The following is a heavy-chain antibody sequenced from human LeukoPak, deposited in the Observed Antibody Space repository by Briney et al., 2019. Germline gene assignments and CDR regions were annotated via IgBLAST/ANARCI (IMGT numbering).Heavy chain of an antibody. D-gene: IGHD6-6*01. J-gene: IGHJ4*02. Sequence: DSVKGRFTISRDKSENTLYLQMNSLRAEDTAVYYCARVYYSSSFRYFDYWGQGTLVTVSS. V-gene: IGHV3-30*07. CDR3: ARVYYSSSFRYFDY.